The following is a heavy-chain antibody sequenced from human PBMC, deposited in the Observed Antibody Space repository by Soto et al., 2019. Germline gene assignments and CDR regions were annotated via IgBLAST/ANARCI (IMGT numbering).Heavy chain of an antibody. CDR2: ISYDGSNK. CDR1: GFTFSSYG. D-gene: IGHD6-19*01. J-gene: IGHJ6*02. Sequence: PGGSLRLSCAASGFTFSSYGMHWVRQAPGKGLEWVAVISYDGSNKYYADSVKGRFTTSRDNSKNTLYLQMNSLRAEDTAVYYCAKKESGGSSGWYYYYGMDVWGQGTTVTVSS. CDR3: AKKESGGSSGWYYYYGMDV. V-gene: IGHV3-30*18.